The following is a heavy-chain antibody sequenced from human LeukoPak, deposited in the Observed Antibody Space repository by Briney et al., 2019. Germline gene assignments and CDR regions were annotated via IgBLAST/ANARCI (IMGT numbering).Heavy chain of an antibody. D-gene: IGHD2-8*01. CDR1: GYTFTDYY. V-gene: IGHV1-2*02. Sequence: ASVKVSCKTSGYTFTDYYMHWVRQAPGQGLEWIGWIKPNSGDTNFAQKFQGRVTMTRDTSITTAYMELSRLRSDDTAVYYCARGGAHTLVLTAAFIPPFAYWGQGTLVTVSS. J-gene: IGHJ4*02. CDR2: IKPNSGDT. CDR3: ARGGAHTLVLTAAFIPPFAY.